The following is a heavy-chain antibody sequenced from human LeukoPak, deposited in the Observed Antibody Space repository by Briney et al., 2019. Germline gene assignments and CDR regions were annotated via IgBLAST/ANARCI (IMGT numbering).Heavy chain of an antibody. V-gene: IGHV3-53*01. Sequence: PGGSLRLSCAASGFTVSSNYMSWVRQAPGKGLEWVSVIYSGGSTYYADSVKGRFTISRDNSRNTLYLQMNSLRVEDTAVYYCVLSQPRGYSYGNWFDPWGQGTLVTVSS. CDR2: IYSGGST. CDR3: VLSQPRGYSYGNWFDP. J-gene: IGHJ5*02. D-gene: IGHD5-18*01. CDR1: GFTVSSNY.